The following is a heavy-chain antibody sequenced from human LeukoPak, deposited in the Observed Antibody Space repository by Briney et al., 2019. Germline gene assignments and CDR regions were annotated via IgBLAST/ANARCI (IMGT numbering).Heavy chain of an antibody. D-gene: IGHD6-13*01. CDR1: GGSISSGSYY. V-gene: IGHV4-61*02. CDR3: ARGGDSSSWYVY. J-gene: IGHJ4*02. CDR2: IYTSGST. Sequence: SETLSLTCTVSGGSISSGSYYWSWIRQPAGKGLEWIGRIYTSGSTNYNPSLKSRVTISVDTSKNQFSLKLSSVTAADTAVYYCARGGDSSSWYVYWGQGTLVTVSS.